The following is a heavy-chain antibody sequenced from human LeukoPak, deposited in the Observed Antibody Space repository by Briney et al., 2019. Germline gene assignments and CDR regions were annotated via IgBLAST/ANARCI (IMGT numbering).Heavy chain of an antibody. J-gene: IGHJ4*02. D-gene: IGHD4-23*01. Sequence: GESLKISCKGSGYSFTSYWIGWVRQMPGKGLEWMGIIYPGDSDTRYSPSFQGQVTISADKSISTAYLQWSSLKASDTAMYYCARLGPYGGDSGYFDYWGQGTPVTVSS. V-gene: IGHV5-51*01. CDR1: GYSFTSYW. CDR2: IYPGDSDT. CDR3: ARLGPYGGDSGYFDY.